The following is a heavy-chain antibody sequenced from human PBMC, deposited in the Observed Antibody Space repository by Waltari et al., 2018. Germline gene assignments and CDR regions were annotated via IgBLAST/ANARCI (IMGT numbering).Heavy chain of an antibody. J-gene: IGHJ5*02. CDR3: ARRIAVSGTKWFDP. D-gene: IGHD6-19*01. Sequence: QVQLQESGPGLVKPSETLSLTCTVSGGSISSYYWSWIRQPPGKGLELIGYIYYSGSTSYNPSLKSRVTISIDTSKTQFSLRLSSVTAADTAVYYCARRIAVSGTKWFDPCGQGTLVTVSS. V-gene: IGHV4-59*08. CDR2: IYYSGST. CDR1: GGSISSYY.